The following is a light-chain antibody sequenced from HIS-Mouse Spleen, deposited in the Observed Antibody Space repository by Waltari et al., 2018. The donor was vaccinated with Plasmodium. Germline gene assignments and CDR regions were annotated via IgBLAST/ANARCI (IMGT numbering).Light chain of an antibody. CDR3: QQYNNWSFT. CDR2: GAS. CDR1: QSVRSN. J-gene: IGKJ3*01. V-gene: IGKV3-15*01. Sequence: EIVMTQSPATLSVSPGERATLSCRASQSVRSNFAWYQHKPGQAPRLLIYGASTRATGIPARFSGSGSGTEFTLTISSLQSEDFAVYYCQQYNNWSFTFGPGTKVDIK.